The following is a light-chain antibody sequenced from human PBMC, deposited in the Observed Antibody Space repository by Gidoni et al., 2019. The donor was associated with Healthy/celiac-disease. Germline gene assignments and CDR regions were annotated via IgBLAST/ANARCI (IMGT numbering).Light chain of an antibody. CDR2: AAS. Sequence: DIQMTQSPSSLSASVGDRVTITCRASQSISSYLNWYQQKPGKAPKLLIYAASSLQSGVPSRFSGSGSGTDFNITISSLQPEDFANYYCQQSYSTPYTFGQGTKLEIK. V-gene: IGKV1-39*01. CDR1: QSISSY. CDR3: QQSYSTPYT. J-gene: IGKJ2*01.